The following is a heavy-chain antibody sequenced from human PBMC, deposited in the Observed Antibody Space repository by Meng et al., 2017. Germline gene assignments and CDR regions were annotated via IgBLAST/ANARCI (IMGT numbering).Heavy chain of an antibody. Sequence: FKRPGASVKVYSKSSAYTFTSYDMNWVQHDTGQGFEWMGWINTNTGTPTYAQGFTGRFVFSLDTSVSTAYLQISSLKAEDTAVYYCARRYYYDSSGYYFYVFGYWGQGTLVTVSS. V-gene: IGHV7-4-1*02. CDR1: AYTFTSYD. J-gene: IGHJ4*02. D-gene: IGHD3-22*01. CDR3: ARRYYYDSSGYYFYVFGY. CDR2: INTNTGTP.